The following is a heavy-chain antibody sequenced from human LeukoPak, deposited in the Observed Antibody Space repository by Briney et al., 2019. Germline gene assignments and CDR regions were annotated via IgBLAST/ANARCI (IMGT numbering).Heavy chain of an antibody. J-gene: IGHJ4*02. CDR1: GDSISSYY. CDR2: MYDSGST. V-gene: IGHV4-59*01. D-gene: IGHD4-17*01. Sequence: SETLSLTCAVSGDSISSYYWNWIRLPPGKGLEWIGHMYDSGSTNYNPSLKSRITISVDTPKNQFSLRLSSVTAADTAVYYCARGVTTTIPPIYWGQGTLVTVSS. CDR3: ARGVTTTIPPIY.